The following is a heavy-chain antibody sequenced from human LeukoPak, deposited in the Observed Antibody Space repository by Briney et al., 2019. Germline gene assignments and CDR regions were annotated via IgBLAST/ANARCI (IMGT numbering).Heavy chain of an antibody. CDR2: TDEGGDSR. Sequence: GGSLRLSCAASGFTFSTAAMSWVRQAPGKGLEWVSTTDEGGDSRHFSDSVKGRFTISRDNAKNSLYLQMNSLRAEDTAVYYCARDLGDDTAMIFFDYWGQGTLVTVSS. J-gene: IGHJ4*02. V-gene: IGHV3-23*01. CDR3: ARDLGDDTAMIFFDY. D-gene: IGHD5-18*01. CDR1: GFTFSTAA.